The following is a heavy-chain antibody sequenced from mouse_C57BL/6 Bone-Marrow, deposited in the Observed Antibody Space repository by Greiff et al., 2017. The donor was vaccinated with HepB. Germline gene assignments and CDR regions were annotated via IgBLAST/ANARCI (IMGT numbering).Heavy chain of an antibody. CDR3: AGGGWLHYWYFDV. CDR1: GYAFSSYW. Sequence: QVQLQQSGAELVKPGASVKISCKASGYAFSSYWMNWVKQRPGKGLEWIGQIYPGDGDTNYNGKFKGKATLTADKSSSTAYMQLSSLTSEDSAVYFCAGGGWLHYWYFDVWGTGTTVTVSS. CDR2: IYPGDGDT. D-gene: IGHD2-3*01. J-gene: IGHJ1*03. V-gene: IGHV1-80*01.